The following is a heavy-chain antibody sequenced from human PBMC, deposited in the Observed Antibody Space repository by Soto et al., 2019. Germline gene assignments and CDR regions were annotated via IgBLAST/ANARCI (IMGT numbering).Heavy chain of an antibody. Sequence: GGSLRLSCAASGLTFSDHYMDWVRQAPGKGLEWVGRTKNKADSYTTQYAASVKGRFTISRDDSKSSLYLQMNSLKTEDTAVYYCAREHRSGPYYYGTDVRGQGTTVTVSS. CDR1: GLTFSDHY. J-gene: IGHJ6*02. CDR2: TKNKADSYTT. D-gene: IGHD2-15*01. CDR3: AREHRSGPYYYGTDV. V-gene: IGHV3-72*01.